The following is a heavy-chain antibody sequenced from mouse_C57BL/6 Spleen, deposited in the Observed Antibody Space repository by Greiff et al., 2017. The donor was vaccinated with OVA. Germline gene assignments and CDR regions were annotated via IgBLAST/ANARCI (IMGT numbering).Heavy chain of an antibody. D-gene: IGHD2-4*01. V-gene: IGHV2-6*01. Sequence: VKLHESGPGLVAPSQSLSITCTVSGFSLTSYGVDWVRQSPGKGLEWLGVIWGVGSTNYNSALKSRLSISKDNSKSQVFLKMNSLQTDDTAMYYCASRDYDGAWFAYWGQGTLVTVSA. CDR1: GFSLTSYG. J-gene: IGHJ3*01. CDR2: IWGVGST. CDR3: ASRDYDGAWFAY.